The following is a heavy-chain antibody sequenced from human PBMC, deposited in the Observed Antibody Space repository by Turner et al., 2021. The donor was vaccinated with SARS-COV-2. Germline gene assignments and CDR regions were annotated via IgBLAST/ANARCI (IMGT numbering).Heavy chain of an antibody. CDR2: IIPIFGTA. Sequence: EQSGAEVKKPGSSVKVSCEASGGTFSNYAISWVRQAPGQGLEWMGGIIPIFGTANYAQKFQGRVTITADESTTTAYMELSSLRSEDTAVYYCARARGVDYYDSSGQRFDPWGQGTLVTVSS. D-gene: IGHD3-22*01. CDR1: GGTFSNYA. CDR3: ARARGVDYYDSSGQRFDP. J-gene: IGHJ5*02. V-gene: IGHV1-69*01.